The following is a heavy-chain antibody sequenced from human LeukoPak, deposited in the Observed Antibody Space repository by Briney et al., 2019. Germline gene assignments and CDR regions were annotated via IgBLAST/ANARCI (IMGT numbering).Heavy chain of an antibody. CDR2: INTDGSNT. V-gene: IGHV3-74*01. CDR1: GFTFSNYW. Sequence: GGSLRLSCAASGFTFSNYWMHWVRHAPGKGLVWVSRINTDGSNTAYADSVKGRFTISRDNSKNTLYLQMNSLGTGDTALYYCARGQVPSGYGSLDYWGQGTLVTVSS. D-gene: IGHD5-12*01. J-gene: IGHJ4*02. CDR3: ARGQVPSGYGSLDY.